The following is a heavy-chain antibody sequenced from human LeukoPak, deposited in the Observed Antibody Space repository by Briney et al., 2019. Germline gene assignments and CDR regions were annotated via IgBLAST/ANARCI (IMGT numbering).Heavy chain of an antibody. CDR3: AKDQGCSYYYLDY. D-gene: IGHD2-15*01. CDR2: ISGNGAST. J-gene: IGHJ4*02. V-gene: IGHV3-23*01. Sequence: QPGGSLRLSCAASGFTFDTHAMSWVRQAPAKGREWVQGISGNGASTYYSDSVKGRFTISRDNSKNTLYLQMSTLRAEDTAVYYCAKDQGCSYYYLDYWGQGTLVTVSS. CDR1: GFTFDTHA.